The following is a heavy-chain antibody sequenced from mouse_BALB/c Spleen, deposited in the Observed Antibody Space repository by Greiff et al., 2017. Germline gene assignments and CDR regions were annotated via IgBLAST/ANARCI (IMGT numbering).Heavy chain of an antibody. J-gene: IGHJ4*01. CDR1: GFTFSSFG. CDR2: ISSGSSTI. CDR3: ARGRVSLDY. D-gene: IGHD6-2*01. Sequence: EVKLMESGGGLVQPGGSRKLSCAASGFTFSSFGMHWVRQAPEKGLEWVAYISSGSSTIYYADTVKGRFTISRDNPKNTLFLQMTSLRSEDTAMYYCARGRVSLDYWGQGTSVTVSS. V-gene: IGHV5-17*02.